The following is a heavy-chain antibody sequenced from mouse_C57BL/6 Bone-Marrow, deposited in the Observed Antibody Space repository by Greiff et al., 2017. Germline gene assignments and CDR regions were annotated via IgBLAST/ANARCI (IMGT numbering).Heavy chain of an antibody. CDR2: ISNGGGST. J-gene: IGHJ4*01. V-gene: IGHV5-12*01. D-gene: IGHD1-1*01. CDR1: GFTFSDYY. CDR3: ASALLLRYPYAMDY. Sequence: EVKLEESGGGLVQPGGSLTLSCAASGFTFSDYYMYWVRQTPEKRLEWVAYISNGGGSTYYPATVKGRFTISRDNAKNTLYLQMSRLKSEDTAMYYCASALLLRYPYAMDYWGQGTSVTVSS.